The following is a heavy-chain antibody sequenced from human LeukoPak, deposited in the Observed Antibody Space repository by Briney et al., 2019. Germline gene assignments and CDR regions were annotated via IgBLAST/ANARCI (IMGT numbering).Heavy chain of an antibody. CDR2: VGISSGNT. D-gene: IGHD5-12*01. V-gene: IGHV3-48*04. J-gene: IGHJ4*02. CDR3: ARDHRYAFDN. Sequence: GGSLRLSCAASGFPFSDYSMNWVRQAPGKGLEWISYVGISSGNTKYADSVKGRFTISGDSAKNSVFLQMNSLRVKDTAVYYCARDHRYAFDNWGQGTLVTVSS. CDR1: GFPFSDYS.